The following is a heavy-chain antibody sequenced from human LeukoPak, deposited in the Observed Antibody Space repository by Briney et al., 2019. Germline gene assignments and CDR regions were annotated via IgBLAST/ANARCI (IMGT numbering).Heavy chain of an antibody. V-gene: IGHV3-23*01. Sequence: GALRLSCVVSGFTFSSYGMSWVRQAPGKGLEWVSGISGIGGSTYYADSVKGRFTISRDNFKNTLYLQMNSLRAEDTAVYYCAKDGHSYYGSGSYYDYWGQGTLVTVSS. J-gene: IGHJ4*02. CDR2: ISGIGGST. D-gene: IGHD3-10*01. CDR3: AKDGHSYYGSGSYYDY. CDR1: GFTFSSYG.